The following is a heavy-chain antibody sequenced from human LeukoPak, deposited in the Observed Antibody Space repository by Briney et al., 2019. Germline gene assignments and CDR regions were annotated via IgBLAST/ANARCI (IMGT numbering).Heavy chain of an antibody. Sequence: AGGSLRLSCAASGFTFSNYWMTWVRQAPGKGLEWVAHINQDGSEEHYMDSVKARFTISRDNAKNSLSLQMNSLRAEDTAVYYCVRDGGVSGYDLLDYWGRGTVVTVSS. CDR3: VRDGGVSGYDLLDY. CDR2: INQDGSEE. J-gene: IGHJ4*02. V-gene: IGHV3-7*01. D-gene: IGHD5-12*01. CDR1: GFTFSNYW.